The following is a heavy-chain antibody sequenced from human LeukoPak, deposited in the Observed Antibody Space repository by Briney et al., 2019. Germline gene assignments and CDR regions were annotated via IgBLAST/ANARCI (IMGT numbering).Heavy chain of an antibody. V-gene: IGHV3-11*04. D-gene: IGHD5-18*01. Sequence: GGSLRLSCAASGFIFSDYYMSWIRQAPGKGLEWLSFISSGGSTIYYADSVKGRFTISRDNAQNSLYLQMNSLRAEDTAVYYCAKVRSEDTAGYFDYWGQGTLVTVSS. CDR3: AKVRSEDTAGYFDY. J-gene: IGHJ4*02. CDR1: GFIFSDYY. CDR2: ISSGGSTI.